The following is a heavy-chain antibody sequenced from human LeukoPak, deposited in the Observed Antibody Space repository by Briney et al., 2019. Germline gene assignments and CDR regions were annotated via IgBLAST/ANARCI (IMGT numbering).Heavy chain of an antibody. CDR3: ARAYSSSWYWSEVYNWFDR. D-gene: IGHD6-13*01. Sequence: PSETLSLTCTVSGGSISSYYWSWIRQPPGKGLEWIWYIYYSGSTNYNPSLKSRVTISVDTSKNQFSLKLSSVTAADTAVYYCARAYSSSWYWSEVYNWFDRWGQGTLVTVSS. CDR2: IYYSGST. J-gene: IGHJ5*02. CDR1: GGSISSYY. V-gene: IGHV4-59*01.